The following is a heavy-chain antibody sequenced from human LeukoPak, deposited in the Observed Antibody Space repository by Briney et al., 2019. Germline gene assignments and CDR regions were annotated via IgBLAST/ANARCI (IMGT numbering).Heavy chain of an antibody. CDR2: ITPNSGGT. Sequence: ASVKVSCKASGYTFTGYYMHWVRQAPGQGLEWMGWITPNSGGTNYAQQFQGRVTMTRDTSISTAYMELNRLRSDDTAVYYCARDMYYDYVWGSSGAFDIWGQGTMVTVSS. CDR1: GYTFTGYY. D-gene: IGHD3-16*01. CDR3: ARDMYYDYVWGSSGAFDI. V-gene: IGHV1-2*02. J-gene: IGHJ3*02.